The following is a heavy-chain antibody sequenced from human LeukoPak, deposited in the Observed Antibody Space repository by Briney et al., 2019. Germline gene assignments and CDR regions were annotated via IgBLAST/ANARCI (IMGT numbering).Heavy chain of an antibody. Sequence: GGSLRLSCAASGFTFSSYSMNWVRQAPGKGLEWVSSISSSSSYIYYADSVKGRFTISRDNAKNSLYLQMNSLRAEDTAVYYCANGRRAVVRNFDYWGQGTLVTVSS. CDR1: GFTFSSYS. CDR2: ISSSSSYI. V-gene: IGHV3-21*04. D-gene: IGHD4-23*01. CDR3: ANGRRAVVRNFDY. J-gene: IGHJ4*02.